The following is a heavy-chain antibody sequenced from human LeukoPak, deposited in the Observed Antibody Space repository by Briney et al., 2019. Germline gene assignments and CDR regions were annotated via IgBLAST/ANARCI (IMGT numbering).Heavy chain of an antibody. D-gene: IGHD6-13*01. V-gene: IGHV3-30*04. CDR3: ARVSSSTIDHRDY. CDR2: ISYDGSNK. Sequence: GRSLRLSCAASGFTFSSYAMHWVRQAPGKGLEWVAVISYDGSNKYYADSVKGRFTISRDNSKNTLDLQMNSLRAEDTAVYYCARVSSSTIDHRDYWGQGTLVTVSS. J-gene: IGHJ4*02. CDR1: GFTFSSYA.